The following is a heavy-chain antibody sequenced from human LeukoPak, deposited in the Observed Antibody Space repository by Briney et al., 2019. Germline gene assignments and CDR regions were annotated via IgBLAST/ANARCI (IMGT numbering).Heavy chain of an antibody. CDR3: ARDPGRDGYKGFDY. V-gene: IGHV1-69*04. Sequence: SVKVSCKASGGTFSSYAISWVRQAPGQGLEWMGRIIPILGIANCAQKFQGRVTITADKSTSTAYMELSSLRSEDTAVYYCARDPGRDGYKGFDYWGQGTLVTVSS. J-gene: IGHJ4*02. CDR1: GGTFSSYA. D-gene: IGHD5-12*01. CDR2: IIPILGIA.